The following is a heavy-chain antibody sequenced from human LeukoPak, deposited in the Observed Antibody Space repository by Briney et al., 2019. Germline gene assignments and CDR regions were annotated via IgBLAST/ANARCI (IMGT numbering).Heavy chain of an antibody. CDR3: ARVRIAVAGKGGFDY. CDR1: GYTFTSYG. CDR2: ISAYNGNT. Sequence: ASVKVSCKASGYTFTSYGISWVRQAPGQGLEWMGWISAYNGNTNYAQKFQGRVTITRDTSASTAYMELSSLRSEDTAVYYCARVRIAVAGKGGFDYWGQGTLVTVSS. V-gene: IGHV1-18*01. D-gene: IGHD6-19*01. J-gene: IGHJ4*02.